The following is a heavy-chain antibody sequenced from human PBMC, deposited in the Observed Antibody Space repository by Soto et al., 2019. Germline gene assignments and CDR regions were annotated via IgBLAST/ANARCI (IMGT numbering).Heavy chain of an antibody. CDR2: ISYIGTT. V-gene: IGHV4-59*01. J-gene: IGHJ4*02. CDR3: VRGGGGYGNGMIDY. Sequence: SETLSLTCTVSGGSISNYYWSWIRQSPGKGLEWIGYISYIGTTNYNPSLKSRVTISVDTSKNQFSLRLTSVTAADTAVYYCVRGGGGYGNGMIDYWGQGTPVTVSS. D-gene: IGHD5-18*01. CDR1: GGSISNYY.